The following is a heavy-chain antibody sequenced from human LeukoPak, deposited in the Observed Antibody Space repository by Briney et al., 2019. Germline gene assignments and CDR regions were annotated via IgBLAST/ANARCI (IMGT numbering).Heavy chain of an antibody. CDR1: GFTFSSYE. D-gene: IGHD6-25*01. V-gene: IGHV3-48*03. CDR2: ISSSGSTI. Sequence: GGSLRLFCAASGFTFSSYEMNWVRQAPGKGLEWVSYISSSGSTIYYADSVKGRFTISRDNAKNSLYLQMNSLRAEDTAVYYCARDRIAPGDVWGQGTTVTVSS. J-gene: IGHJ6*02. CDR3: ARDRIAPGDV.